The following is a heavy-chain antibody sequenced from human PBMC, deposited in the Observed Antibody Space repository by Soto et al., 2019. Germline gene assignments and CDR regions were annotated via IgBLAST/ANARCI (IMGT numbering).Heavy chain of an antibody. CDR1: GGTFSSYA. J-gene: IGHJ5*02. CDR2: IIPIFGTA. D-gene: IGHD4-17*01. V-gene: IGHV1-69*13. Sequence: SVKVSCKASGGTFSSYAISWVRQAPGQGLEWMGGIIPIFGTANYAQKFQGRVTITADESTSTAYMELSSLRSEDTAVYYCARDDYDTLNHWFDPWGQGTLVTVSS. CDR3: ARDDYDTLNHWFDP.